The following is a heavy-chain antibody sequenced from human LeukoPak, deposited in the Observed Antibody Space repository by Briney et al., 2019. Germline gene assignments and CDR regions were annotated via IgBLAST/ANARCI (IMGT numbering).Heavy chain of an antibody. CDR2: ISSSSSYI. CDR3: ARDRQDDYGDLEPFDY. D-gene: IGHD4-17*01. J-gene: IGHJ4*02. Sequence: GGSLSLSRSASGLTFSSYIMIGVRQAPGRGGEGVASISSSSSYIYYLDSVKGRFTISRDNDKNSLYLQMNSRRAEDTAVYYCARDRQDDYGDLEPFDYWGQGTLLTASS. CDR1: GLTFSSYI. V-gene: IGHV3-21*01.